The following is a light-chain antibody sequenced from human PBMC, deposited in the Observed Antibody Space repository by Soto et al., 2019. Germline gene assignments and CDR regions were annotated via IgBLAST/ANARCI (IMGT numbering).Light chain of an antibody. CDR2: DAS. J-gene: IGKJ4*01. CDR3: QQF. CDR1: QDISNY. V-gene: IGKV1-33*01. Sequence: DLQMTQSPSSLSASVGDRVTITCQASQDISNYLNWYQQKPGKAPKLLIYDASNLETGVPSRFSGSGSGTDFTFTISSLQPEDIATYYCQQFFGGGTKVEIK.